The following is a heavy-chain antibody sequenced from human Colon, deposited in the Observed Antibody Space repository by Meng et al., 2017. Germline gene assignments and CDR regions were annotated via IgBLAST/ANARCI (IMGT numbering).Heavy chain of an antibody. D-gene: IGHD1-26*01. CDR2: INESGKT. J-gene: IGHJ5*02. CDR3: ARGTSCLRRGNWFDP. V-gene: IGHV4-34*01. Sequence: SETLSLTCAVSGGPFSGYYWSWIRQSPGKGLEWIGEINESGKTNYAPSLESRVTISVNTSMNQVSLKVKSVTAADTAVYYCARGTSCLRRGNWFDPWGPGTLVTVSS. CDR1: GGPFSGYY.